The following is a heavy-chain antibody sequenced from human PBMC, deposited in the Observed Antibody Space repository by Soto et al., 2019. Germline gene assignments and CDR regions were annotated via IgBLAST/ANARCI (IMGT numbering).Heavy chain of an antibody. V-gene: IGHV4-34*01. J-gene: IGHJ5*02. Sequence: QVQLHQWGAGQLRASETLSLTCGVSGGSFSGYYWSWIRQPPGKGLEWIGEVNDSGNSNYNPSLKRLVVISVDTPKNEFSLKMNTVTAADTGVYYCARVRRWLPEEMVDLWGQGALVTVSS. CDR1: GGSFSGYY. CDR3: ARVRRWLPEEMVDL. CDR2: VNDSGNS. D-gene: IGHD5-12*01.